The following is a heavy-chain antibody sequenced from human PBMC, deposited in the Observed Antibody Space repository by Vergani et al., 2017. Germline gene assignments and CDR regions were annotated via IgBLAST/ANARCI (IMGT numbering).Heavy chain of an antibody. D-gene: IGHD2-21*01. V-gene: IGHV3-23*04. CDR1: GFNFNNYV. CDR3: ADLYGDDCFSPF. CDR2: ISGQNFRT. Sequence: EVQRVESGGALIQPGGSLRLSCAASGFNFNNYVITWIRQAPGRGLEWVSGISGQNFRTHYADSVKGRFTISRDDSKNTVYLQINSLRAEDTAFYYCADLYGDDCFSPFWGQGTLVTVSS. J-gene: IGHJ4*02.